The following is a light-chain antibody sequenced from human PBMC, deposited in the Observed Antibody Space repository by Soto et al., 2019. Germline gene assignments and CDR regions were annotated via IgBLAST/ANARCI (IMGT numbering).Light chain of an antibody. CDR1: QSVSSSY. J-gene: IGKJ1*01. CDR2: GAS. CDR3: QQYGSSPWT. Sequence: EIVLTQSPGTLSLSPGERATLPCRASQSVSSSYLAWYQQKPGQAPRLLIYGASSRATGIPDRFSGSGSGTDFTFTISRLEPEDFAVYYCQQYGSSPWTFGQGTKVDIK. V-gene: IGKV3-20*01.